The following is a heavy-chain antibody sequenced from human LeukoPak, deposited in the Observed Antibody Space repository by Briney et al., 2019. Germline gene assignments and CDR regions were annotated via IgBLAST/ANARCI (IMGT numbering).Heavy chain of an antibody. J-gene: IGHJ3*02. CDR1: GFTFSSYA. D-gene: IGHD3-10*01. Sequence: PGGSLTLSCAASGFTFSSYAMSWVRQAPGKGLEWVSAISGSDGSTYYADSVKGRFTISRDNSKNTLYLQMNSLRAEDTAVYYCAKDYYGSGSYYYYDAFDIWGQRTMVTVSS. CDR3: AKDYYGSGSYYYYDAFDI. CDR2: ISGSDGST. V-gene: IGHV3-23*01.